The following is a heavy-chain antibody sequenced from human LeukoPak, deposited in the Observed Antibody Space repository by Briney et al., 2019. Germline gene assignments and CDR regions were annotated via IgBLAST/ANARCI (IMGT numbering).Heavy chain of an antibody. CDR1: GGAFSDYY. J-gene: IGHJ4*02. CDR3: TIAAGYSDS. D-gene: IGHD5-12*01. V-gene: IGHV4-34*01. CDR2: INHSGRT. Sequence: SETLSLTCAVYGGAFSDYYWTWIRQPPGKGLEWIGEINHSGRTNYNPSLKSRVISVDTSKIQFSLKLISVTTADTAVYYCTIAAGYSDSWGQGTLVTVSS.